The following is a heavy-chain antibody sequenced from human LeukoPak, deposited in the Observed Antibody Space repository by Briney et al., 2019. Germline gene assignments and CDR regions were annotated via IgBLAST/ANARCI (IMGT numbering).Heavy chain of an antibody. CDR2: INPNSGGT. J-gene: IGHJ5*02. V-gene: IGHV1-2*02. CDR1: GYTLTGYY. D-gene: IGHD5-18*01. Sequence: ASVKVSCKASGYTLTGYYMHWVRQAPGQGLEWMGWINPNSGGTNYAQKFQGRVTMTRDTSISTAYMELSRLRSDDTAVYYCARSPMVTGIYDKWFAPWGQGTLVTVSS. CDR3: ARSPMVTGIYDKWFAP.